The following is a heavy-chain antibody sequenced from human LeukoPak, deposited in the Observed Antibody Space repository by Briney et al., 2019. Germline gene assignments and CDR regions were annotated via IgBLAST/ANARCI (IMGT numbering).Heavy chain of an antibody. CDR3: ARAVEMATTDALDI. D-gene: IGHD5-24*01. J-gene: IGHJ3*02. V-gene: IGHV1-8*01. CDR2: MNPNSGNT. Sequence: GASVKVSCKAFGYTFASYDINWVRQATGQGLEWMGWMNPNSGNTGYSQKFQGRVTMTRSTSINTAYMEMSSLRSEDTAVYYRARAVEMATTDALDIWGQGTMVTVSS. CDR1: GYTFASYD.